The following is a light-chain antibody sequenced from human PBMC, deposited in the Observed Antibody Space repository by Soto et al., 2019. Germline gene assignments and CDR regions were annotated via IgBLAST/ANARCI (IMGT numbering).Light chain of an antibody. CDR1: QDITKF. CDR3: EQSDSRPYS. V-gene: IGKV1-33*01. CDR2: DAS. Sequence: DIQMTQSPSSLSASVGDRVTLSCQSSQDITKFLIWYQQKPGKAPKHLTYDASNLESGPPSRFSGSGSGTDFFFTGGRLQPEDSATYYCEQSDSRPYSFGEGTKVDIK. J-gene: IGKJ4*01.